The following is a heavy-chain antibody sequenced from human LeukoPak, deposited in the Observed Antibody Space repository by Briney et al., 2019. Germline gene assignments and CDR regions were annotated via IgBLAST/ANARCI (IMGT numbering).Heavy chain of an antibody. CDR3: ARDGGIAVAGTPH. CDR1: GGSISSGSYY. Sequence: SETLSLTCTVSGGSISSGSYYWSWIRQPAGTGLEWIGRIYTSGSTNYNPSLKSRVTISVDTSKNQFSLKLSSVTAADTAVYSCARDGGIAVAGTPHWGQGTLVTVSS. D-gene: IGHD6-19*01. V-gene: IGHV4-61*02. J-gene: IGHJ4*02. CDR2: IYTSGST.